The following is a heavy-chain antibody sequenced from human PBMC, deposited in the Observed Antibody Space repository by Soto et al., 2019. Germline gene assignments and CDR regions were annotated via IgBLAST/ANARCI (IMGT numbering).Heavy chain of an antibody. CDR2: IRGSGGPT. J-gene: IGHJ4*02. V-gene: IGHV3-23*01. CDR1: GFTFSNNA. D-gene: IGHD5-12*01. CDR3: VKDFRGGYDWTHD. Sequence: EVQLLESGGDLVQPGGSLRLSCAASGFTFSNNAMSCVRQAPGQGLEWVSLIRGSGGPTNYADSVKGRFTVSRDNSKNMLFLQMNSLRVEDTAVYYCVKDFRGGYDWTHDWGQGTLVTVSS.